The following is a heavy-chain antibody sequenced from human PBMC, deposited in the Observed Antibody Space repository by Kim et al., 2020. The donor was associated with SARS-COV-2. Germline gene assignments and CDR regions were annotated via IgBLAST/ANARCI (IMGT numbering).Heavy chain of an antibody. Sequence: SETLSLTCTVSGGSISSSGYYWGWIRQPPGKGLEWIGSVYYTGATYCDPSLKSRVTISVDTSKTQFSLKLSSVTAADTAVYYCARHFCGTTIRCLGLYQFDSWGQGTLVTVSS. V-gene: IGHV4-39*01. CDR3: ARHFCGTTIRCLGLYQFDS. CDR2: VYYTGAT. CDR1: GGSISSSGYY. D-gene: IGHD2-2*02. J-gene: IGHJ4*02.